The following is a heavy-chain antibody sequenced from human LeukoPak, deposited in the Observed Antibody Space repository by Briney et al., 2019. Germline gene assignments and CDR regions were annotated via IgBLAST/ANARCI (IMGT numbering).Heavy chain of an antibody. CDR2: ISWNSDKI. V-gene: IGHV3-9*01. J-gene: IGHJ6*03. CDR1: AFKFDDYA. D-gene: IGHD2-15*01. Sequence: LRLSCAASAFKFDDYAMHWVRQVPGKGLEWVSGISWNSDKIGYADSVKGRFTISRDNAKKSLYLQMNSPRPEDTALYYCAKSGIFQGYYFYYMDVWGKGTTVTISS. CDR3: AKSGIFQGYYFYYMDV.